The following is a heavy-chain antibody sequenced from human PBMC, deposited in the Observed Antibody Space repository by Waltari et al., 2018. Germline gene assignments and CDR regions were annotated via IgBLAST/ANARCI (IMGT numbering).Heavy chain of an antibody. CDR2: IYYSGST. J-gene: IGHJ4*02. Sequence: QLQLQESGPGLVKPSETLSLTCTVSGGSISSSSSYWGWIRQPPGKGLEWIGSIYYSGSTYYNPSLKSRVTISVDTSKNQFSLKLSSVTAADTAVYYCARHGGDLSGWMKWGQGTLVTVSS. D-gene: IGHD6-19*01. CDR3: ARHGGDLSGWMK. CDR1: GGSISSSSSY. V-gene: IGHV4-39*01.